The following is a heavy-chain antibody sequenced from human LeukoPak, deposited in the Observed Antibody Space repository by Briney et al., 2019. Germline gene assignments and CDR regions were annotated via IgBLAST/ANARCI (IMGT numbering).Heavy chain of an antibody. Sequence: ASVKVSCKASGGTFSSYAISWVRQAPGQGLEWMGWISAYNGNTNYAQKLQGRVTMTTDTSTSAAYMELRSLRSDDTAVYYCAREGSSGWYAVWGQGTLVTVSS. CDR2: ISAYNGNT. V-gene: IGHV1-18*01. CDR3: AREGSSGWYAV. J-gene: IGHJ4*02. D-gene: IGHD6-19*01. CDR1: GGTFSSYA.